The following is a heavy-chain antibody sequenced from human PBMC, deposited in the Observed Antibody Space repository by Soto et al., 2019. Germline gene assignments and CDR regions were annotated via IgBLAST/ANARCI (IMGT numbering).Heavy chain of an antibody. CDR1: GFTFSNYW. Sequence: EVQLVESGGGLVQPGGSLRLSCAASGFTFSNYWMSWVRQAPGKGLEWVANIKEDGSERNYVDSVKGRFIISRDNAKNSLYLQLYSLRAEDTAVYYCARAGSENDYWGQGTLVTVSS. D-gene: IGHD3-10*01. V-gene: IGHV3-7*05. CDR3: ARAGSENDY. CDR2: IKEDGSER. J-gene: IGHJ4*02.